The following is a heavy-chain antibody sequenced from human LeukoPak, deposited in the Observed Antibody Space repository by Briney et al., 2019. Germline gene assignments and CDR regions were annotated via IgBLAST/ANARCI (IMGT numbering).Heavy chain of an antibody. Sequence: ASVKVSCKASGYTFITYGVTWVRQAPGQGLEWMGWISVYNGNTNYVEKLQGRVIMTTDTSTNTAYMELRSLRSDDTAMYYCARDIPQEAVSGGNDYWGQGTLVTVSS. J-gene: IGHJ4*02. CDR2: ISVYNGNT. CDR3: ARDIPQEAVSGGNDY. CDR1: GYTFITYG. V-gene: IGHV1-18*01. D-gene: IGHD6-19*01.